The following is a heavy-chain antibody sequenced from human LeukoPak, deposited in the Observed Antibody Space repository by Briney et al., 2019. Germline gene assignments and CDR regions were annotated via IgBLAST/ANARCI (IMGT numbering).Heavy chain of an antibody. CDR1: GGSISSSSYY. Sequence: SETLSLTCTVSGGSISSSSYYWGWIRQPPGKGLEWIGSIYYSGSTYYNPSLKSRVTIAVDTSKNQVSLKLSSVTAADTAVYYCARDRRKTYYYDSSGHDAFDIWGQGTMVTVSS. V-gene: IGHV4-39*07. CDR2: IYYSGST. D-gene: IGHD3-22*01. CDR3: ARDRRKTYYYDSSGHDAFDI. J-gene: IGHJ3*02.